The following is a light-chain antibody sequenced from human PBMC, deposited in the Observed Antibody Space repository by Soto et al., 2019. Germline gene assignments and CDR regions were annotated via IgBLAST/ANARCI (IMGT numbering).Light chain of an antibody. CDR1: QSVSSSY. Sequence: EIVLTQSPGTLSLSPGERANLSCRASQSVSSSYLAWYQQKPGQAPRLLIYGASSRATGIPDRFSGSGSGTDFTFTITRRNPEDFAVYYYQQYDSSPPVTFGPGTKVDIK. J-gene: IGKJ3*01. CDR2: GAS. CDR3: QQYDSSPPVT. V-gene: IGKV3-20*01.